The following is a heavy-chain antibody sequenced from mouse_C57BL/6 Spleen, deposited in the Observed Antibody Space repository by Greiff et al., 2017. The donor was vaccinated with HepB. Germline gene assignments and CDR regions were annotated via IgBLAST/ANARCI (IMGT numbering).Heavy chain of an antibody. Sequence: QVQLKQPGAELVKPGASVKMSCKASGYTFTSYWITWVKQRPGQGLEWIGDIYPGSGSTNYNEKFKSKATLTVDTSSSTAYMQLSSLTSEDSAVYYCARRYYGNSAWFAYWGQGTLVTVSA. J-gene: IGHJ3*01. CDR1: GYTFTSYW. V-gene: IGHV1-55*01. D-gene: IGHD2-1*01. CDR2: IYPGSGST. CDR3: ARRYYGNSAWFAY.